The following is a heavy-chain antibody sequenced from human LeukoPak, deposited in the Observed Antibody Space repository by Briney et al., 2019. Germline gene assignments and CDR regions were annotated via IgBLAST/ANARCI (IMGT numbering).Heavy chain of an antibody. Sequence: ASMRVSCKASGYTFTSYYMHWVRQAPGQGLEWMGIINPSGGSTSYAQKFQGRVTMTRDMSTSTVYMELSSLRSEDTAVYYCASGRRHSVYYFDYWGQGTLVTVSS. CDR1: GYTFTSYY. V-gene: IGHV1-46*01. CDR3: ASGRRHSVYYFDY. D-gene: IGHD2-21*01. CDR2: INPSGGST. J-gene: IGHJ4*02.